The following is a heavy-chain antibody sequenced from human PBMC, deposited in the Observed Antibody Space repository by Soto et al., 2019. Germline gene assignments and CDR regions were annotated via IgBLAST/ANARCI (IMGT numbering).Heavy chain of an antibody. CDR2: ISGSGGST. V-gene: IGHV3-23*01. CDR1: GFTFSSYA. J-gene: IGHJ4*02. CDR3: AKESSRVTMIVVVNPNLGDY. Sequence: GGSLRLSCAASGFTFSSYAMSWVRQAPGKGLEWVSAISGSGGSTYYADSVKGRFTISRDNSKNTLYLQMNSLRAEDTAVYYCAKESSRVTMIVVVNPNLGDYWGQGTLVTVSS. D-gene: IGHD3-22*01.